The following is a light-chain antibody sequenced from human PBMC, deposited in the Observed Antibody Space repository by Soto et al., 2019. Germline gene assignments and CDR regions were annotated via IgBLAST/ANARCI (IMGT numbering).Light chain of an antibody. CDR3: HQYNSYYLYT. CDR2: DAS. V-gene: IGKV1-5*01. CDR1: QSISSW. Sequence: DIQMTQSPSTLSASVGDRVTITCRASQSISSWLAWYQQKPGKAPKLLIYDASSLESGVPSRFSGSGSGTEFTLTISSLQPDDFASYYCHQYNSYYLYTFGQGTKLEIK. J-gene: IGKJ2*01.